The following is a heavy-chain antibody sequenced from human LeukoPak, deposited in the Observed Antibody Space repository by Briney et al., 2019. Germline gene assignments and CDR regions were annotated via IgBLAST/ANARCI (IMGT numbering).Heavy chain of an antibody. J-gene: IGHJ4*02. V-gene: IGHV3-23*01. D-gene: IGHD6-19*01. CDR3: AKPGIAVAGTGD. Sequence: GGSWSSSGQPSASTFTTIARSWARQPPGKGRSWAPAISGSGGSTYYADSVKGRFTISRDNSKNTLYLQMNSLRAEDTAVYYCAKPGIAVAGTGDWGQGTLVTVSS. CDR2: ISGSGGST. CDR1: ASTFTTIA.